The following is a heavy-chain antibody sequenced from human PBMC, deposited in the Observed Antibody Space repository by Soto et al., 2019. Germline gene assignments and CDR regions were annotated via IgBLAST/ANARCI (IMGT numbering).Heavy chain of an antibody. CDR2: APYSGST. V-gene: IGHV4-59*01. CDR1: GGSITNFY. D-gene: IGHD1-26*01. J-gene: IGHJ4*02. Sequence: QVQLQESGPGLVKPSETLSLTCTVSGGSITNFYWSWIRQTPGKGLEWVGSAPYSGSTQYNPSLKSRVTTSVDTSKNQISLNLTSVTAADTAIYYCARRGLGARFDYWGQGTLVTVST. CDR3: ARRGLGARFDY.